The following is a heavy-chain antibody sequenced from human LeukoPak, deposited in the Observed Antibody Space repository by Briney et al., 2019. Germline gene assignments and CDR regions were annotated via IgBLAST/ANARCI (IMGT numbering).Heavy chain of an antibody. Sequence: PSETLSLTCAVYGGSFSGYYWSWIRQSPGKGLEWIGEINHSGSTNYNPSLKSRVTISVDTSKNQFSLKLRSVTAADTAVYYCARLYGNYQNYFDYWGQGTLVTVSS. CDR1: GGSFSGYY. CDR3: ARLYGNYQNYFDY. CDR2: INHSGST. V-gene: IGHV4-34*01. J-gene: IGHJ4*02. D-gene: IGHD1-7*01.